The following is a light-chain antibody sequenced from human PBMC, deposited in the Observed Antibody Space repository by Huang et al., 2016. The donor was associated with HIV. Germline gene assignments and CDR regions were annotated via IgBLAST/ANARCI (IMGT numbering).Light chain of an antibody. Sequence: DIQMTQSPSSLSASIGDRVIITCRASQDIGRLLNWYQQKPGKAPQLLIYEAAVLQTGVPSRFSGSGSGTHFTLTIRSLLPEDVATYYCQQSYSPSPFTFGLGTILDI. CDR1: QDIGRL. CDR3: QQSYSPSPFT. CDR2: EAA. J-gene: IGKJ2*01. V-gene: IGKV1-39*01.